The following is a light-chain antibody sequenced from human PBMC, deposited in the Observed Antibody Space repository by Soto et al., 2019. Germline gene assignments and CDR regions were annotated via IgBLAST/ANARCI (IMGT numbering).Light chain of an antibody. CDR1: SSDIGAYEH. V-gene: IGLV2-14*03. J-gene: IGLJ2*01. Sequence: QSALTQPSSMSGSPGQSITISCTGTSSDIGAYEHVSWYQQRPGRAPKVLIYDVRIRPSEVSNRFSGSKSGDTASLTISGLQAEDEAVYYCASKTTSTTGLFGGGTKLTVL. CDR2: DVR. CDR3: ASKTTSTTGL.